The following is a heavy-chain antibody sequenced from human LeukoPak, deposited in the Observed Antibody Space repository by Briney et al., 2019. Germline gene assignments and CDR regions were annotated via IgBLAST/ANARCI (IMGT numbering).Heavy chain of an antibody. D-gene: IGHD3-10*01. J-gene: IGHJ3*02. CDR1: GGSMTSYY. V-gene: IGHV4-59*01. Sequence: PSETLSLTCTVSGGSMTSYYWTWIRQPPGKGLEWIGYIYHNGDTNYNPSLKSRVTISVDTSKNQFPPKLSSVTAADTAVYYCARKIRGVDAFDIWGQGTMVTVSS. CDR3: ARKIRGVDAFDI. CDR2: IYHNGDT.